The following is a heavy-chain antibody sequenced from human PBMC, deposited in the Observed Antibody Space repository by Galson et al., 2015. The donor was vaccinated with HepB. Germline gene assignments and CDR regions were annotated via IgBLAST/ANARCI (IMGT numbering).Heavy chain of an antibody. Sequence: CAISGDSVSSTSAAWNWIRQSPSRGLEWLGRTYYRSKWYNDYAVSVKSRITINPDTSKNQFSLQLNSVTPEDTAVYYCARGGEPFGGWIQLWFFDYWGQGTLVTASS. J-gene: IGHJ4*02. CDR2: TYYRSKWYN. D-gene: IGHD5-18*01. CDR1: GDSVSSTSAA. CDR3: ARGGEPFGGWIQLWFFDY. V-gene: IGHV6-1*01.